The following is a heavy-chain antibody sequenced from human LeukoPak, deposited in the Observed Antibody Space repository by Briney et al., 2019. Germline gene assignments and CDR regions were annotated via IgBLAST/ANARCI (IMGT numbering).Heavy chain of an antibody. V-gene: IGHV3-23*01. CDR2: ISGSGGST. CDR3: AKGLRYSYGYFDY. D-gene: IGHD5-18*01. Sequence: GGSLRLSCAASGFTFSSYAVSWVRQAPGKGLEWVSAISGSGGSTYYADSVKGRFTISRDNSKNTLYLQMNSLRAEDTAVYYCAKGLRYSYGYFDYWGQGTLVTVSS. CDR1: GFTFSSYA. J-gene: IGHJ4*02.